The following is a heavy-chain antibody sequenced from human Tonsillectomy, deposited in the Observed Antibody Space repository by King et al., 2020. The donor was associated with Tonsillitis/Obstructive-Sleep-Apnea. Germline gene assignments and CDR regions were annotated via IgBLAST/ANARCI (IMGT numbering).Heavy chain of an antibody. V-gene: IGHV4-39*01. Sequence: QLQESCPGLLKPSETLSLTCTFSGGSLSRSSYYWGWIRQPPGKGLEWIGGIYYCGRTYYNPSLKSRVTRSGDTSKNQFSLKLSSVTAADTAVYYCASPLGSDAFDIWGQGTMVTVSS. CDR2: IYYCGRT. CDR1: GGSLSRSSYY. D-gene: IGHD7-27*01. CDR3: ASPLGSDAFDI. J-gene: IGHJ3*02.